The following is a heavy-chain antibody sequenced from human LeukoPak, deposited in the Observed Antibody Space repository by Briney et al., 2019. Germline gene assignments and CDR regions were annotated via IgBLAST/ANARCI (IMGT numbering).Heavy chain of an antibody. V-gene: IGHV4-34*01. Sequence: PSETLSLTCAVYGGSFSGYYWSWIRQPPGKGLEWIGEINHSGSTNYNPSLKSRVTISVDTSKNQFSLKLSSVTAADTAVYYCARMGYCSSTSCYIGYWGQGTLVTVSS. CDR2: INHSGST. J-gene: IGHJ4*02. CDR1: GGSFSGYY. D-gene: IGHD2-2*02. CDR3: ARMGYCSSTSCYIGY.